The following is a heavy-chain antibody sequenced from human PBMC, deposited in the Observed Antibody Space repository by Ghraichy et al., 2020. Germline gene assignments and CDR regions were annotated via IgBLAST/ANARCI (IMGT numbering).Heavy chain of an antibody. CDR1: GFTFSSYW. CDR2: IKQDGSEK. J-gene: IGHJ6*02. D-gene: IGHD6-19*01. CDR3: ARDLSPNSGWFPLYYYYGMDV. V-gene: IGHV3-7*03. Sequence: GGSLRLSCAASGFTFSSYWMSWVRQAPGKGLEWVANIKQDGSEKYYVDSVKGRFTISRDNAKNSLYLQMNSLRAEDTAVYYCARDLSPNSGWFPLYYYYGMDVWGQGTTVTVSS.